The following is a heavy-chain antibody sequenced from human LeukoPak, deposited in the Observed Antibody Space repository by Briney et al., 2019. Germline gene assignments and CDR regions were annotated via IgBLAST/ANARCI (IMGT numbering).Heavy chain of an antibody. CDR3: ARSKDLRLDDIYY. V-gene: IGHV1-69*13. CDR1: GGTFSSYA. CDR2: IIPIFGTA. D-gene: IGHD3-9*01. J-gene: IGHJ4*02. Sequence: ASVKVSCKASGGTFSSYAFSWVRQAPRQGLEWMGGIIPIFGTANYAQKFQGRVTITADESTSSAYMELSSLSSEDTAVYYCARSKDLRLDDIYYWGQGTLVTVSS.